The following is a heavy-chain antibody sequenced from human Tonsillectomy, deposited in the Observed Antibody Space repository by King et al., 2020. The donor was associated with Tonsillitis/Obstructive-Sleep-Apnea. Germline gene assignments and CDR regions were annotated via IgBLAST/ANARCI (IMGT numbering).Heavy chain of an antibody. Sequence: VQLQQWGAGLLKPSETLSLTCAVYGGSFSGYYWSWIRQPPGKGLEWIGEINHSGSTNYNLSLKIRVTISVDTSKNQFSLKLSSVTAADTAVYYCARVLIDGDYDRSSYYFDNWGQGTLVTVSS. CDR1: GGSFSGYY. CDR2: INHSGST. J-gene: IGHJ4*02. D-gene: IGHD4-17*01. CDR3: ARVLIDGDYDRSSYYFDN. V-gene: IGHV4-34*01.